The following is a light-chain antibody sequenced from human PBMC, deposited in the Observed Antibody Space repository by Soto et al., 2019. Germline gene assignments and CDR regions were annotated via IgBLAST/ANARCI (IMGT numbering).Light chain of an antibody. CDR2: GAS. CDR1: QSVTRTY. Sequence: DIVLTQSPGTLSLSPGERAALSCRASQSVTRTYLAWYQQRPGQAPRLLIYGASSRATGIPDRFSGSGSGTDFSLTISRLEPEDFAVYYCQQYGSSPLTFGQGTKVDIK. CDR3: QQYGSSPLT. V-gene: IGKV3-20*01. J-gene: IGKJ1*01.